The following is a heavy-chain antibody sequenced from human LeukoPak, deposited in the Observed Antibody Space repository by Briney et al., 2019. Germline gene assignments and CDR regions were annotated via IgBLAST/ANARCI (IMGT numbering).Heavy chain of an antibody. CDR2: ISGGGNTV. D-gene: IGHD6-19*01. CDR1: GVTFSSYE. V-gene: IGHV3-48*03. Sequence: GGSLRLSCAASGVTFSSYEMNWVRQAPGKGLEWVSYISGGGNTVHYADSVKGRFTISRDNTKNSLYLQMNSLRAEETAVYYCARVPGSSGWNYYFDYWGQGTLVTVSS. J-gene: IGHJ4*02. CDR3: ARVPGSSGWNYYFDY.